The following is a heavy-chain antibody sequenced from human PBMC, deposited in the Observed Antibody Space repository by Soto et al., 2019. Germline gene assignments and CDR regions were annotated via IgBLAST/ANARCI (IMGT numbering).Heavy chain of an antibody. Sequence: GGSLRLSCAASGFTFTSHGMSWVRQAPGKGLEWVSGISGSGKNTYYADSVKGRFSISRDNSKNTLYLQMNSLRAEDTALYYCPKVGRYSFYSLNYKAMDVWGQGTTVTVSS. J-gene: IGHJ6*02. V-gene: IGHV3-23*01. D-gene: IGHD5-18*01. CDR3: PKVGRYSFYSLNYKAMDV. CDR2: ISGSGKNT. CDR1: GFTFTSHG.